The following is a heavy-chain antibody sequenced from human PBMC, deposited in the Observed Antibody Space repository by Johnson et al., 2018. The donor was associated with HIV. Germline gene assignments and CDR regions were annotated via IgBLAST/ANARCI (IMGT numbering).Heavy chain of an antibody. CDR2: MSSDGSTE. D-gene: IGHD1-7*01. Sequence: QEQLVESGGGVVQPGKSLTLSCVGSGLSFSNFGIHWVRQAPGKGLEWVAVMSSDGSTEYYADSVKGRFTISRDNSENTLYLQMNSLRIEDTAVYYCARPCTWNFYDAFDIWGQGTMVTVSS. V-gene: IGHV3-30*03. CDR1: GLSFSNFG. CDR3: ARPCTWNFYDAFDI. J-gene: IGHJ3*02.